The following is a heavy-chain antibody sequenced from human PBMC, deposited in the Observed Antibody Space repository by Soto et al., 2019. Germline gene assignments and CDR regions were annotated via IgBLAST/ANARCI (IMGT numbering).Heavy chain of an antibody. CDR1: EYTFTNYA. J-gene: IGHJ4*02. D-gene: IGHD4-17*01. Sequence: QVQLVQSGTEEKKPGASVKVSCKASEYTFTNYAIHWVRQAPGQRLEWMGRINAGNGNTKYSQKFQGRIIITRDTSARTVYMELSSLRSEDTSVYYCAGNLRPGYGDYFDYWGQGTLVTVSS. CDR3: AGNLRPGYGDYFDY. V-gene: IGHV1-3*05. CDR2: INAGNGNT.